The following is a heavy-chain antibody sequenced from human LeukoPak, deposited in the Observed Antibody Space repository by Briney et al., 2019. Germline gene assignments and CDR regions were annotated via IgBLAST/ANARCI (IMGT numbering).Heavy chain of an antibody. Sequence: GRSLRLSCAASGFTFSNYAIHWVRLAPGKGLEWVAIISHDGSAKYYADSVKGRFTISRDNSKNTLYLQMHSLRAEDTAVYYCARSGSSADYWGQGTLVTVSS. CDR1: GFTFSNYA. CDR3: ARSGSSADY. V-gene: IGHV3-30-3*01. D-gene: IGHD3-10*01. J-gene: IGHJ4*02. CDR2: ISHDGSAK.